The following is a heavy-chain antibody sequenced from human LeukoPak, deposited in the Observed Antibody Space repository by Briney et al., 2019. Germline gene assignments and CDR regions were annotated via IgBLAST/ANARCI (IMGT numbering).Heavy chain of an antibody. Sequence: SETLSLTCTVSGGSISSSSYYWGWIRQPPGKGLEWIGSIYYSGSTYYNPSLKSRVTISVDTPKNQFSLKLSSVTAADTAVYYCARDSSYDFWSGYPPGWFDPWGQGTLVTVSS. D-gene: IGHD3-3*01. J-gene: IGHJ5*02. CDR3: ARDSSYDFWSGYPPGWFDP. CDR2: IYYSGST. CDR1: GGSISSSSYY. V-gene: IGHV4-39*07.